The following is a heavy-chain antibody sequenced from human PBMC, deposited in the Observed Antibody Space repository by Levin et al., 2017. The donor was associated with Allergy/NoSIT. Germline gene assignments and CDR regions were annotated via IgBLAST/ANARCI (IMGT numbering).Heavy chain of an antibody. V-gene: IGHV7-4-1*02. CDR2: INTHTGNP. D-gene: IGHD4-23*01. J-gene: IGHJ3*01. Sequence: GASVKVSCKASGYTFTTYAMNWVRQAPGQGLEWMGWINTHTGNPTYAQGFTGRFVFSLDTSVSTAYLQISSLKTDDTAVYYCARVGKTADYGGNSASDAFDLWGQGTMVTVSS. CDR3: ARVGKTADYGGNSASDAFDL. CDR1: GYTFTTYA.